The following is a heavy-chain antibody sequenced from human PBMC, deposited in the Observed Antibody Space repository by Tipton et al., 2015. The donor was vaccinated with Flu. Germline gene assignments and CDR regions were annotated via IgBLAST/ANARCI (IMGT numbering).Heavy chain of an antibody. Sequence: TLSLTCSVPGYSIRSGYYWGWIRQSPGKGLEWIGNFFHSGSTYYNPSLKSRVTISEDRSRNQFSLRLTSVTAADTAVYFFARGLYGSVNYQSHYFDSWGQGTLVTVSS. CDR3: ARGLYGSVNYQSHYFDS. V-gene: IGHV4-38-2*02. CDR1: GYSIRSGYY. CDR2: FFHSGST. J-gene: IGHJ4*02. D-gene: IGHD3-10*01.